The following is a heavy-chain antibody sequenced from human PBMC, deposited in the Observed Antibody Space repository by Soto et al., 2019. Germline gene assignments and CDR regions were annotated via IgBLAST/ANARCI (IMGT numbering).Heavy chain of an antibody. Sequence: EVQLLESGGGLVQPGGSLGLSCAASGFTFSSYDMSWVRQAPGKGLEYVSSISVTGSGTYYADSVKGRFTISRDNSKNTLYLQMNRLRVEDTAVYYCARTTTTKSRDYWGQGTLVTVSS. D-gene: IGHD4-17*01. J-gene: IGHJ4*02. V-gene: IGHV3-23*01. CDR2: ISVTGSGT. CDR3: ARTTTTKSRDY. CDR1: GFTFSSYD.